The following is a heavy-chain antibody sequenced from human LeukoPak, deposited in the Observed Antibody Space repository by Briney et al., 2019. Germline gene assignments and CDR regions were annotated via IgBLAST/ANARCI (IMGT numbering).Heavy chain of an antibody. CDR3: ARTVYGLGSPAVYYFDF. CDR2: IHSSGST. D-gene: IGHD3-10*01. V-gene: IGHV4-39*01. CDR1: GDSITRSIHY. Sequence: SETLSLTCSVSGDSITRSIHYWAWIRQPPGKELQWIGNIHSSGSTYHNPSLKSRVTISADTSKNQFSLRLISVTATDTAVYYCARTVYGLGSPAVYYFDFWGQGTLIAVSS. J-gene: IGHJ4*02.